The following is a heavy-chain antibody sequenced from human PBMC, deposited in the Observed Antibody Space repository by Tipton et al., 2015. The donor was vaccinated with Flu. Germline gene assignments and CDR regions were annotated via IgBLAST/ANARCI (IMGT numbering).Heavy chain of an antibody. CDR1: GGSISSYY. V-gene: IGHV4-59*01. D-gene: IGHD3-9*01. CDR3: ARDRKEILTGSPRYYYGMDV. Sequence: TLSLTCTVSGGSISSYYWSWIRQPPGKGLEWIGYIYYSGSTNYNPSLKSRVTISVDTSKNQFSLKLSSVTAADTAAYYCARDRKEILTGSPRYYYGMDVWGQGTTVTVSS. J-gene: IGHJ6*02. CDR2: IYYSGST.